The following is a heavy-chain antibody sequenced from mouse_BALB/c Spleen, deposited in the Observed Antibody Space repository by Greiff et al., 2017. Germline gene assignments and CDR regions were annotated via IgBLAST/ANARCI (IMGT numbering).Heavy chain of an antibody. CDR3: ARGDYYGSSYGFAY. V-gene: IGHV1-80*01. CDR2: IYPGDGDT. D-gene: IGHD1-1*01. J-gene: IGHJ3*01. Sequence: VQLQQSGAELVRPGSSVKISCKASGYAFSSYWMNWVKQRPGQGLEWIGQIYPGDGDTNYNGKFKGKATLTADKSSSTAYMQLSSLTSEDSAVYFCARGDYYGSSYGFAYWGQGTLVTVSA. CDR1: GYAFSSYW.